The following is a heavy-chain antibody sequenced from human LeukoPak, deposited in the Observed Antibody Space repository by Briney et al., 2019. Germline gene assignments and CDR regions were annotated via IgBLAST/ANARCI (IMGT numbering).Heavy chain of an antibody. V-gene: IGHV3-23*01. CDR3: VQLDGYSYGYMVDY. Sequence: GGSLRLSCAASGFTFSSYAMSWVRQAPGKGLEWVSAISGSGGSTYYADSVKGRFTISRDNSKNMLYLQMNSLRAEDTAVYYCVQLDGYSYGYMVDYWGQGTLVTVSS. CDR1: GFTFSSYA. D-gene: IGHD5-18*01. J-gene: IGHJ4*02. CDR2: ISGSGGST.